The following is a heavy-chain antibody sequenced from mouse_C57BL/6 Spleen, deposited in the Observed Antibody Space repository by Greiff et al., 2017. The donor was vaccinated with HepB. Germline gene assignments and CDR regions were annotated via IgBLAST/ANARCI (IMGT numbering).Heavy chain of an antibody. D-gene: IGHD3-3*01. CDR1: GYAFSSSW. V-gene: IGHV1-82*01. CDR2: IYPGDGDT. CDR3: ARTWGLDWYFDV. Sequence: QVQLQQSGPELVKPGASVKISCKASGYAFSSSWMNWVKQRPGKGLEWIGRIYPGDGDTNYNGKFKGKATLTADKSSSTAYMQLSSLTSEDSAVYFCARTWGLDWYFDVWGTGTTVTVSS. J-gene: IGHJ1*03.